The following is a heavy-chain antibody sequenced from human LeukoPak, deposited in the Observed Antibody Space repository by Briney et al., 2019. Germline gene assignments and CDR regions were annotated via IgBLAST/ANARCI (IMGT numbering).Heavy chain of an antibody. CDR2: IYTSGSA. CDR3: ARQSRDGYNYYYSYMDV. D-gene: IGHD5-24*01. V-gene: IGHV4-4*09. Sequence: KPSETLSLTCTVSGGSIRTYYWSWIRQPPGKGLEWIGYIYTSGSANYNPSLKSRVTISVDTSKNQFSLKMTSVTAADTAVYYYARQSRDGYNYYYSYMDVWGKGNTDTVSS. J-gene: IGHJ6*03. CDR1: GGSIRTYY.